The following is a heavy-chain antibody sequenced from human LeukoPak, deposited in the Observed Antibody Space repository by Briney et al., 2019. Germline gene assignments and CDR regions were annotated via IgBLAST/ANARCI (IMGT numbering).Heavy chain of an antibody. Sequence: GGSLRLSCAASGFTFSSYDMHWVRQATGKGLEWVSAIGTAGDTYYPGSVKGRFTISRENAKNSLYLQMNGLRAGDTAVYYCARGDSSGYYQSSFDYWGQGTLVTVSS. CDR2: IGTAGDT. D-gene: IGHD3-22*01. J-gene: IGHJ4*02. CDR1: GFTFSSYD. CDR3: ARGDSSGYYQSSFDY. V-gene: IGHV3-13*04.